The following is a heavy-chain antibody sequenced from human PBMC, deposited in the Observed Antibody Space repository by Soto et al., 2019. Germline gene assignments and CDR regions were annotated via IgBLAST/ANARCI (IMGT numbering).Heavy chain of an antibody. J-gene: IGHJ6*02. CDR3: AREKGGGYSGYVSGMDV. Sequence: ASVKVSCKASGYTFTSYGISWVRQAPGQGLEWMGWISAYNGNTNYAQKLQGRVTMTTDTSTSTAYMELRSLRSDDTAVYYCAREKGGGYSGYVSGMDVWGQGTTVTVSS. CDR2: ISAYNGNT. V-gene: IGHV1-18*01. D-gene: IGHD5-12*01. CDR1: GYTFTSYG.